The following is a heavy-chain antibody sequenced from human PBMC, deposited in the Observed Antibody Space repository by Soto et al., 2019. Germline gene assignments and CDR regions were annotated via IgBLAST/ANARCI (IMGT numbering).Heavy chain of an antibody. CDR3: TTGVGAISYYYYYGMDV. V-gene: IGHV3-15*01. J-gene: IGHJ6*02. D-gene: IGHD1-26*01. CDR2: IKSKTDGGTT. CDR1: AFTLSNAW. Sequence: GGSLRLSCAASAFTLSNAWMSWVRQAPGKGLEWVGRIKSKTDGGTTDYAAPVKGRFTISRDDSKNTLYLQMNSLKTEDTAVYYCTTGVGAISYYYYYGMDVWGQGTTVTVSS.